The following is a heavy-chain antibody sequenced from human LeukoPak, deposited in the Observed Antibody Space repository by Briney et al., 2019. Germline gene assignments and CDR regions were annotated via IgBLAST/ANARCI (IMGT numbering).Heavy chain of an antibody. CDR3: ASYDFWSGYSFDY. V-gene: IGHV1-2*02. CDR1: GYTFTGYY. J-gene: IGHJ4*02. D-gene: IGHD3-3*01. Sequence: ASAKVSCKASGYTFTGYYMHWVRQAPGQGLEWMGWINPNSGGTNYAQKFQGRVTMTRDTSISTAYMELSRLRSDDTAVYYCASYDFWSGYSFDYWGQGTLVTVSS. CDR2: INPNSGGT.